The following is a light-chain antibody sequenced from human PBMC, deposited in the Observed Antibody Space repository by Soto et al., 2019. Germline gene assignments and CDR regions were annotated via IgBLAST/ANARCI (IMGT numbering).Light chain of an antibody. V-gene: IGKV3-20*01. Sequence: EIVLTQSPGTLSLSPGERATLSCRASQTVSSNYLAWYQQKPGQAPRFLIYGTSSRASGIQDRFGGSGSGTDVTLTIRRVEAEELAVNSCGQYGGLPPGTLGQGTKVEIK. CDR1: QTVSSNY. CDR2: GTS. J-gene: IGKJ1*01. CDR3: GQYGGLPPGT.